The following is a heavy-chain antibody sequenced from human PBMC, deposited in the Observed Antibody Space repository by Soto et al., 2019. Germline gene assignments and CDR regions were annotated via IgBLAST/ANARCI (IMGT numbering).Heavy chain of an antibody. V-gene: IGHV3-30*03. J-gene: IGHJ4*02. CDR1: GFTFSSYG. D-gene: IGHD3-3*01. CDR3: EAITIFGVVISDSVY. Sequence: QVQLVESGGGVVQPGRSLRLSCATSGFTFSSYGMHWVRQAPGRGLEWVAVISYHGRNKYYADSVTGRFTISRDNSKNTLYLQMNSLRAEDTAVYYCEAITIFGVVISDSVYWGQGTLVTVSS. CDR2: ISYHGRNK.